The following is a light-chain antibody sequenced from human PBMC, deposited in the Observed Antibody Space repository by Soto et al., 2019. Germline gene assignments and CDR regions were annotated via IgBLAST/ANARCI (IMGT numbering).Light chain of an antibody. J-gene: IGKJ1*01. CDR3: QQYSNYWT. CDR1: QSISTW. Sequence: DIQMTQSPSTLSACVGDRVTITCRASQSISTWLAWYQQKPGKAPKLLIYKASSLESGVPSRFSGSGSGTEFILTINSLQPDDFATYYCQQYSNYWTFGQGTKVEIK. V-gene: IGKV1-5*03. CDR2: KAS.